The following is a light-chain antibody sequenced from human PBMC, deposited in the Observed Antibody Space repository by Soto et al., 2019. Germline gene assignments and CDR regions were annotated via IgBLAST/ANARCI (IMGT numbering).Light chain of an antibody. CDR1: QTVSSDY. V-gene: IGKV3-20*01. J-gene: IGKJ1*01. CDR3: QQYGSSPTWT. Sequence: IELTQSADTLSLSPGERATLSCRASQTVSSDYLAWYQQKPGQAPRLLIYGASTRATGIPDRFSGSGSGTDFTLTITKLEPEDFAVYYCQQYGSSPTWTFGQGTKVDIK. CDR2: GAS.